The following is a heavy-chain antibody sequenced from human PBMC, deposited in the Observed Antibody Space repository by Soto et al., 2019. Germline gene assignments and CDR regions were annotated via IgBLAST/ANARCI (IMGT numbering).Heavy chain of an antibody. CDR2: IIPIFGTA. CDR3: VRVANDFWSGPPFGYYGMDV. CDR1: GGTFSSYA. D-gene: IGHD3-3*01. V-gene: IGHV1-69*13. J-gene: IGHJ6*02. Sequence: SVKVSCKASGGTFSSYAISWVRQAPGQGLEWMGGIIPIFGTANYAQKFQGRVTITADESTSTAYMELSSLRSEDTAVYYCVRVANDFWSGPPFGYYGMDVWGQGTTVTVSS.